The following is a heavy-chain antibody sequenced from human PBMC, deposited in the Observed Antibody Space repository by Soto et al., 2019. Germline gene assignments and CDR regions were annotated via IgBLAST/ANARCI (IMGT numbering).Heavy chain of an antibody. CDR1: GYSLTSYW. J-gene: IGHJ6*02. CDR2: IYPGDSDT. V-gene: IGHV5-51*01. D-gene: IGHD5-12*01. Sequence: GESLKISCKGSGYSLTSYWIAWVRQMPGKGLEWMGIIYPGDSDTRFSPSFQGQVTISADKSISTAYLQWSSLKASDTAMYYCARPQRLGNFYFGMDVWGQGTTVTVSS. CDR3: ARPQRLGNFYFGMDV.